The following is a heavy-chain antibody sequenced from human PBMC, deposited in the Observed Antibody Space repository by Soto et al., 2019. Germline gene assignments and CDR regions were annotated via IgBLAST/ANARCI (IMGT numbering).Heavy chain of an antibody. CDR2: ISPYNGKT. CDR1: GYTFTSYG. J-gene: IGHJ5*02. CDR3: ARDYSSGWSTNFWGKGENWFDP. V-gene: IGHV1-18*01. Sequence: ASVKVSCKTSGYTFTSYGISWVRQAPGQGLEWMGWISPYNGKTNYAQKVQGRVTMTTDTSTSTAYMELRSQRSDDTAVYYCARDYSSGWSTNFWGKGENWFDPWGQGTLVTVSS. D-gene: IGHD6-19*01.